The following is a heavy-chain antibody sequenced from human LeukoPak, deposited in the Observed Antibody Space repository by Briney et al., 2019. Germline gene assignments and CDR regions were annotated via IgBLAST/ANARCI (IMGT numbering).Heavy chain of an antibody. V-gene: IGHV3-9*01. D-gene: IGHD6-19*01. CDR2: ISWNSGSI. CDR1: GFTFDDYA. Sequence: GGSLRLSCAASGFTFDDYAMHWVRQAPGKGLEWVSGISWNSGSIGYADSVKGRFTISRDNAKNSLYLQMNSLRAEDTALYYCAKDMSSRGHQGFDYWGQGTLVTVSS. CDR3: AKDMSSRGHQGFDY. J-gene: IGHJ4*02.